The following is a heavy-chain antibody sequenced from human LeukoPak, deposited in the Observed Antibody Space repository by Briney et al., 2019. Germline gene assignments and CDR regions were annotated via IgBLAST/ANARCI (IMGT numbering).Heavy chain of an antibody. CDR3: AKDPTTDY. CDR2: IRYDGSNK. Sequence: PGRSLRLSCAASGFTFSSYGMHWVRQAPGKGLEWVAFIRYDGSNKYYADSVKGRFTISRDNSKNTLYLQMNSLRAEDTAVYYCAKDPTTDYWGQGTLVTVSS. J-gene: IGHJ4*02. CDR1: GFTFSSYG. V-gene: IGHV3-30*02. D-gene: IGHD1-14*01.